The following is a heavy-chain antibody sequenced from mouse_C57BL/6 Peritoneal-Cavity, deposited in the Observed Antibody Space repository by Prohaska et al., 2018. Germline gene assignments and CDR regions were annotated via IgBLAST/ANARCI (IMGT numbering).Heavy chain of an antibody. CDR1: GFTFSDYG. CDR3: ARDPAWFAY. Sequence: EVQLVESGGGLVKPGGSLKLSCAASGFTFSDYGMHWVRQAPEKGLEWVEYISSGSSTIYYADTVKGRFTIARDNAKNTLFLQMTSLRSEDTAMYYCARDPAWFAYWGQGTLVTVSA. CDR2: ISSGSSTI. J-gene: IGHJ3*01. V-gene: IGHV5-17*01.